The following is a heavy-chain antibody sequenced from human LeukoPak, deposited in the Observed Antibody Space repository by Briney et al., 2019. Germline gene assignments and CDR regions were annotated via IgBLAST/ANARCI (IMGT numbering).Heavy chain of an antibody. Sequence: GGSLRLSCAASGFTFSSYGIHWARQAPGKGLEWVAVISYDGSNKYYADSVKGRFTISRDNSKNTQYLQMNSLRAEDTAVYYCARSKAVTTSFDYWGQGTLVTVSS. CDR1: GFTFSSYG. J-gene: IGHJ4*02. CDR3: ARSKAVTTSFDY. V-gene: IGHV3-30*03. D-gene: IGHD4-17*01. CDR2: ISYDGSNK.